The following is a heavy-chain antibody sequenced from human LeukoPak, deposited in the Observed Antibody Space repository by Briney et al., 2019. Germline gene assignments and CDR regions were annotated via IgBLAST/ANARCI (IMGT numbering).Heavy chain of an antibody. V-gene: IGHV1-69*04. Sequence: GASVKVSCKASGGTFSSYAISWVRQAHGQGHEWMGRIIPILGIANYAQKFQGRVTITADKSTSAAYMELSSLRSEDTAVYYCASVTGDAFDIWGQGTMVTVSS. J-gene: IGHJ3*02. CDR3: ASVTGDAFDI. CDR2: IIPILGIA. CDR1: GGTFSSYA. D-gene: IGHD2-21*02.